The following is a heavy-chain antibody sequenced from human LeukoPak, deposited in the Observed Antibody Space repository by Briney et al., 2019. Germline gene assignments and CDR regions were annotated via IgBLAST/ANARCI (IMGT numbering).Heavy chain of an antibody. V-gene: IGHV5-10-1*01. D-gene: IGHD6-13*01. CDR1: EHNFTTYW. CDR2: IDPSDSYT. Sequence: GESLKISCKDSEHNFTTYWVSSVRQMPGEGLEWMGRIDPSDSYTNYRPSFKGHVTISADKSIGTAYLQWSSLKASDTAIYYCARRIAAAGLIPYYYGMDVWGQGTTVIVSS. J-gene: IGHJ6*02. CDR3: ARRIAAAGLIPYYYGMDV.